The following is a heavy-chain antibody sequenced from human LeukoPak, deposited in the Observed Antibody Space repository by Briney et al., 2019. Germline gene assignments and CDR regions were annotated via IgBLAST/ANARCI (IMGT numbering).Heavy chain of an antibody. CDR3: VKDASGGIQLWLRFDY. Sequence: GGSLRLSCSASGFTFSSYAMHWVRQAPGKRLEYVSGIRNNGGTTNYADSVRGRFTISRDNSKNTLFLQMSSLRAEDTAVYYCVKDASGGIQLWLRFDYWGQGTLVTVSS. J-gene: IGHJ4*02. D-gene: IGHD5-18*01. V-gene: IGHV3-64D*06. CDR2: IRNNGGTT. CDR1: GFTFSSYA.